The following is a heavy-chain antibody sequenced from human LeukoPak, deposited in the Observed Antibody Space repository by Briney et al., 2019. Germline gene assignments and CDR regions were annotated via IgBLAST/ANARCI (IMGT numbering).Heavy chain of an antibody. Sequence: PGDSLKISCKGSGYSFTTYWIGWVRQMPGIGLEWMGIISPADSDTRYSPSFQGQFTFSADKSISTAYLQWSSLKASDTAMYYCASLGDYDSSGSPSDYWGQGTLVTVSS. D-gene: IGHD3-22*01. CDR3: ASLGDYDSSGSPSDY. CDR2: ISPADSDT. V-gene: IGHV5-51*03. J-gene: IGHJ4*02. CDR1: GYSFTTYW.